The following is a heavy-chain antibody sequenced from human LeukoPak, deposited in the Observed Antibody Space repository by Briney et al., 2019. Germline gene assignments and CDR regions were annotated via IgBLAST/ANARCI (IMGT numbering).Heavy chain of an antibody. D-gene: IGHD6-13*01. CDR2: INPNSGGT. CDR3: ARETAAGTGFDY. J-gene: IGHJ4*02. CDR1: GYTFTGYY. V-gene: IGHV1-2*02. Sequence: PEASVKVSCEASGYTFTGYYMHWVRQAPGQGLEWMGWINPNSGGTNYAQKFQGRVTMTRDTSISTAYMELSRLRSDDTAVYYCARETAAGTGFDYWGQGTLVTVSS.